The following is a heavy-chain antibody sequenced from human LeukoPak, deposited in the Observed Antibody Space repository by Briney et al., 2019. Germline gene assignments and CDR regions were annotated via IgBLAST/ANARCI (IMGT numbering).Heavy chain of an antibody. D-gene: IGHD6-19*01. CDR1: GGSISSYY. CDR3: ARGKEVAGNRFDP. Sequence: SETLSLTCTVSGGSISSYYWSWIRQPPGKGLEWIGYIYYSGSTNYNPSLQSRVTISVDTSKNQFSLKLSSVTAADTAVYYCARGKEVAGNRFDPWGQGTLVTVSS. V-gene: IGHV4-59*01. CDR2: IYYSGST. J-gene: IGHJ5*02.